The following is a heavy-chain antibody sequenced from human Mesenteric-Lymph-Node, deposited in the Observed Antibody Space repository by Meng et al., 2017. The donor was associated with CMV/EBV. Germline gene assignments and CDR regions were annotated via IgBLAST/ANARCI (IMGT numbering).Heavy chain of an antibody. D-gene: IGHD3-22*01. CDR3: ARGGKLESDSSAYYAYWFDP. CDR1: RFTFSAYS. V-gene: IGHV3-21*01. Sequence: GGSLRLSCEASRFTFSAYSMNWVRQAPGKGLEWVSSISSSSTYIYYADSVKGRFTISRDNAKNSLYLQMNSLRVEDTAVYYCARGGKLESDSSAYYAYWFDPWGQGTPVTVSS. J-gene: IGHJ5*02. CDR2: ISSSSTYI.